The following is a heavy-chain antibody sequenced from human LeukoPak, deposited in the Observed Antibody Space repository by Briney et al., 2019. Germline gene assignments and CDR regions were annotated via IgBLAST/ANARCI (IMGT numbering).Heavy chain of an antibody. CDR2: INHSGST. J-gene: IGHJ5*02. CDR1: GGSFSGYY. D-gene: IGHD3-10*01. Sequence: SETLSLACAVYGGSFSGYYWSWIRQPPGKGLEWIGEINHSGSTNYNPSLKSRVTISVDTSKNQFSLKLSSVTAADTAVYYCARGTTMVRGVISESWFDPWGQGTLVTVSS. V-gene: IGHV4-34*01. CDR3: ARGTTMVRGVISESWFDP.